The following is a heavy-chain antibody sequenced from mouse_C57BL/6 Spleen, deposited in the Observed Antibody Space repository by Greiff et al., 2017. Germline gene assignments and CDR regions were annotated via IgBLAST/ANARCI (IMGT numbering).Heavy chain of an antibody. V-gene: IGHV1-82*01. Sequence: QVQLQQSGPELVKPGASVKISCKASGYAFSSSWMNWVKQRPGKGLEWIGRIYPGDGDTNYNGKFKGKATLTADKSSSTAYMQLSSLTSEDSAVYFCATLYDGYHRDYWGQGTTLTVSS. J-gene: IGHJ2*01. CDR3: ATLYDGYHRDY. CDR2: IYPGDGDT. D-gene: IGHD2-3*01. CDR1: GYAFSSSW.